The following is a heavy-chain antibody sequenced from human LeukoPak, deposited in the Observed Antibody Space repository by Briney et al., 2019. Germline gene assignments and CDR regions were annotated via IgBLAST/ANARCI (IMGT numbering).Heavy chain of an antibody. D-gene: IGHD5-12*01. CDR2: IYYSGST. V-gene: IGHV4-31*03. J-gene: IGHJ5*02. CDR1: GGSISSGGYY. Sequence: SQTLSLTCTVSGGSISSGGYYWSWIRQHPGKGLEWIGYIYYSGSTYYNPSLKSRVTISVDTSKNQFSLKLSSVTAADTAVYYCARERSGYDYGPRSNDHYYLSPNWFDPWGQGTLVTVSS. CDR3: ARERSGYDYGPRSNDHYYLSPNWFDP.